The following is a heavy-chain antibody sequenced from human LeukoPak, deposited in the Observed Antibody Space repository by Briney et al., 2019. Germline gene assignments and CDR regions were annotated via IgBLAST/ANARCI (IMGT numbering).Heavy chain of an antibody. Sequence: GGSLRLSCAASGFTFSYAWMNWVRQAPGKGLEWVGRIKSKTDGGTTDYAAPVKGRFTISRDDSKNTLFLQMNSLKTEDTATYYCTTPKYSGYDFYFWGQGTLVTVSS. D-gene: IGHD5-12*01. CDR1: GFTFSYAW. J-gene: IGHJ4*02. V-gene: IGHV3-15*01. CDR3: TTPKYSGYDFYF. CDR2: IKSKTDGGTT.